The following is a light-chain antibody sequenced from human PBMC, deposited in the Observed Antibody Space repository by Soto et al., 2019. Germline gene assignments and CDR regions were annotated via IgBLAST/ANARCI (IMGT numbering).Light chain of an antibody. Sequence: IHIAQSPSSLPASVAGRITITRRASQGISTNLAWYQQKPGKAPKLLIYAASSRHSGVPARFSGSGSETEFTLTVSSLQPEDFAVYSCLQCYSTTWTFGQGTKVDIK. CDR1: QGISTN. CDR2: AAS. J-gene: IGKJ1*01. V-gene: IGKV1-39*01. CDR3: LQCYSTTWT.